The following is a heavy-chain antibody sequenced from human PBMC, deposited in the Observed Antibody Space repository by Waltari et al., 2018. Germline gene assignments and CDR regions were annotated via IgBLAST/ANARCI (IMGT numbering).Heavy chain of an antibody. D-gene: IGHD3-10*01. V-gene: IGHV4-34*01. J-gene: IGHJ4*02. CDR2: INHSGST. Sequence: QVQLQQWGAGLLKPSETLSLTCAVYGGSFSGYYWSWIRQPPGKVLEWIGEINHSGSTNYNPSLKSRVTISVDTSKNQFSLKLSSVTAADTAVYYCARLLWFGELLEDYWGQGTLVTVSS. CDR1: GGSFSGYY. CDR3: ARLLWFGELLEDY.